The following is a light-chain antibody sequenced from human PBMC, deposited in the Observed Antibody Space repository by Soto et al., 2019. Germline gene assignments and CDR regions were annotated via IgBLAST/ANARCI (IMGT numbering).Light chain of an antibody. V-gene: IGKV1-5*03. CDR2: KAS. J-gene: IGKJ4*01. Sequence: DIQMTQSPSTLSASVGDRVTITCRASQSISSWLAWYQQKPGKAPKLLIYKASSLESGVPSRFSGSGSGTEFTLTISSLQPDDFAAYYCQQYNSFALTFGGGTKVEIK. CDR1: QSISSW. CDR3: QQYNSFALT.